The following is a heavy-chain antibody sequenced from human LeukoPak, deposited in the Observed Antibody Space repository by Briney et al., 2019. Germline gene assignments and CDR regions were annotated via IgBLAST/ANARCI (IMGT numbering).Heavy chain of an antibody. CDR3: AGTYYYDSSGSESFP. CDR2: IYTSGST. CDR1: GGSISSYY. V-gene: IGHV4-4*09. D-gene: IGHD3-22*01. Sequence: SETLSLTCTVSGGSISSYYWSWIRQPPGKGLEWIGYIYTSGSTNYNPSLKSRVTISVDTSKNQSSLKLSSVTAADTAVYYCAGTYYYDSSGSESFPWGQGTLVTVSS. J-gene: IGHJ5*02.